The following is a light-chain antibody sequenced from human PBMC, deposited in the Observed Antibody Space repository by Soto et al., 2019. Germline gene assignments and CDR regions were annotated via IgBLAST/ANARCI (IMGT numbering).Light chain of an antibody. V-gene: IGKV3-15*01. J-gene: IGKJ1*01. CDR2: GAS. CDR3: QQYNNWPPSWT. CDR1: QSVSST. Sequence: EIVMTQSPATLSVSPGERATLSCRASQSVSSTLAWYQQKAGQAPRLLIYGASTRATGVPARFSGSGSGTEFTLTISSLQSEDFAVYYCQQYNNWPPSWTFGQGTKVDIK.